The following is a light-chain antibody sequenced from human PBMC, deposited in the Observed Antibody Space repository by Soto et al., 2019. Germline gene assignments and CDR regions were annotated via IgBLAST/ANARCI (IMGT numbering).Light chain of an antibody. V-gene: IGKV1-12*01. CDR3: QQAHNLPVT. J-gene: IGKJ4*01. CDR1: QDIASW. Sequence: DIRMTQSPSSVSGSVGDRVSMTCRASQDIASWLAWYQQRPGKAPVLLIFGASILQSGVSSRFSGSGAGTEFNLTINILQPEDFGVYYCQQAHNLPVTFGGGTKVEIK. CDR2: GAS.